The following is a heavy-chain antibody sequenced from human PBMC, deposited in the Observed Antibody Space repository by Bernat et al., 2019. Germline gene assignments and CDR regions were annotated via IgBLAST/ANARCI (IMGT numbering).Heavy chain of an antibody. D-gene: IGHD6-19*01. J-gene: IGHJ5*02. CDR2: IFSSDEE. CDR3: ARIRSGWFPSVPHWFDP. Sequence: QVTLKESGPVLVKPTATLTLTCTVSGFSLNNPRMGVSWIRQPPGKALEWLAHIFSSDEESYSTSLKSRLTISKDSSKSQVVLTITNMDPVDTATYYCARIRSGWFPSVPHWFDPWGQGTLVTVSS. V-gene: IGHV2-26*01. CDR1: GFSLNNPRMG.